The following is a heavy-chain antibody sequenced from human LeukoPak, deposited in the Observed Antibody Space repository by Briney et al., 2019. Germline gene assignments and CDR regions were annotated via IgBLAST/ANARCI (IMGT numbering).Heavy chain of an antibody. CDR3: ARDLGDADGRAFDI. CDR1: GFTFNNYG. D-gene: IGHD2-15*01. Sequence: KTGGSLRLSCEASGFTFNNYGMHWVRQAPGKGLEWVAVIWYDGSDKYYADSVKGRFTISRDNSKNTLYLQMNSLRAEDTAVYYCARDLGDADGRAFDIWGQGTMVTVSS. CDR2: IWYDGSDK. V-gene: IGHV3-33*01. J-gene: IGHJ3*02.